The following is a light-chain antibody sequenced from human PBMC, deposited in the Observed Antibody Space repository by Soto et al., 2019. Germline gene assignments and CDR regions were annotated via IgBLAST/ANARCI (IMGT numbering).Light chain of an antibody. CDR1: SSNIGSNY. CDR2: RNN. CDR3: AAWDDSLSGPRVV. V-gene: IGLV1-47*01. J-gene: IGLJ2*01. Sequence: QSVLTQPPSASGTPGQRVTISCSGSSSNIGSNYVYWYQQLPGTAPKLLIYRNNHRPSGVPDRFSGSKSGTSASLAISGLRSEDEADYYCAAWDDSLSGPRVVFGGGTKLTVL.